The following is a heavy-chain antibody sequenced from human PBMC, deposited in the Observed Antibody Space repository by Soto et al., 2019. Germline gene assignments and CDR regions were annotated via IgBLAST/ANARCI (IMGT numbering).Heavy chain of an antibody. CDR3: AREYSSSSGGFDP. D-gene: IGHD6-6*01. Sequence: PGGSLRLSCAASGFTVSSNYMFWVRQAPGKGLEWVSVIYSGGSTYYADSVKGRFTISRDNSKNTLYLQMNSLRAEDTAVYYCAREYSSSSGGFDPWGQGTLVTVSS. CDR2: IYSGGST. V-gene: IGHV3-53*01. CDR1: GFTVSSNY. J-gene: IGHJ5*02.